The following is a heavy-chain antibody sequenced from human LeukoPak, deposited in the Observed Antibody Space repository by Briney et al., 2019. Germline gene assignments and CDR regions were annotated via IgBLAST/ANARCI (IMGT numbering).Heavy chain of an antibody. CDR2: ISAYNGNT. Sequence: ASVKVSCKASGYTFTIYGISWVRQAPGQGLEWMGWISAYNGNTNYAQKLQGRVTMTTDTSTSTAYMELRSLRSDDTAVYYCARTLAAAGHWYFDLWGRGTLVTVSS. V-gene: IGHV1-18*01. CDR1: GYTFTIYG. J-gene: IGHJ2*01. CDR3: ARTLAAAGHWYFDL. D-gene: IGHD6-13*01.